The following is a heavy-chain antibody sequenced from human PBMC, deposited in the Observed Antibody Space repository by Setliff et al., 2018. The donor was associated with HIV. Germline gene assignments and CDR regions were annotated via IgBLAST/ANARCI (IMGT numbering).Heavy chain of an antibody. CDR3: ARHHELTAHGLFDS. CDR2: IHYNGRT. J-gene: IGHJ4*02. CDR1: GDSITNDDYY. Sequence: PSETLSLTCTVSGDSITNDDYYWGWIRQPPGKGLEWIAIIHYNGRTYYDPSLKSRVTIFVDTSKTQFYLKLTSVTAADTAVYYCARHHELTAHGLFDSWGQGTLVTVSS. D-gene: IGHD1-7*01. V-gene: IGHV4-39*01.